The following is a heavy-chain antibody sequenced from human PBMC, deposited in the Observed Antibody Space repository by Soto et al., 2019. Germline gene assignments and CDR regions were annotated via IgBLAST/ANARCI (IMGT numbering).Heavy chain of an antibody. J-gene: IGHJ6*03. CDR1: GYSFTSYW. CDR2: IYPGDSDT. V-gene: IGHV5-51*01. Sequence: PGESLNISCKGSGYSFTSYWIGWVRQMPGKGLEWMGIIYPGDSDTRYSPSFQGQVTISADKSISTAYLQWSSLKASDTAMYYCARWGRESSSSFYYYYYYMDVWGKGTTVTVSS. CDR3: ARWGRESSSSFYYYYYYMDV. D-gene: IGHD6-6*01.